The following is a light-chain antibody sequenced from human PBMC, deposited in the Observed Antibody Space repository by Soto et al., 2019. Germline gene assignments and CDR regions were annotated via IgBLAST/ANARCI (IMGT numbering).Light chain of an antibody. CDR1: QSIFYSSNNKNF. J-gene: IGKJ1*01. CDR2: WAS. V-gene: IGKV4-1*01. CDR3: QQYYSTPWT. Sequence: DIMMTQSPASLAVSLGERATINCKSSQSIFYSSNNKNFLTWYQQKPGQPPKLLIYWASTRESGVPDRFSGSGSGTDFTLTISSLQAEDVAVYYCQQYYSTPWTFGQGTKVDIK.